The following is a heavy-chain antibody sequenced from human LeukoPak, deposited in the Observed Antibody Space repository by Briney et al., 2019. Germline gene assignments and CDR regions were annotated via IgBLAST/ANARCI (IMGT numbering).Heavy chain of an antibody. V-gene: IGHV4-59*08. CDR2: IYYSGST. Sequence: SETLSLTCTVSGGSISSYYWSWIRQPPGKGLEWIGYIYYSGSTNYNPSLKSRVTISVDTSKNQFPLKLSSVTAADTAVYYCARRTRGSYYYFDYWGQGTLVTVSS. D-gene: IGHD1-26*01. CDR3: ARRTRGSYYYFDY. CDR1: GGSISSYY. J-gene: IGHJ4*02.